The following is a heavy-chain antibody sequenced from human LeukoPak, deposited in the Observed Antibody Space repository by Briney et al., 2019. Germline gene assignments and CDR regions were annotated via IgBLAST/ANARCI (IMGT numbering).Heavy chain of an antibody. CDR3: ARANPGYYYYDSSGYYCNY. V-gene: IGHV3-7*01. Sequence: PGGSLRLSCAASGFTFSTYWMTWVRQAPGKGLEWVANIKEDGSEEYYADSVKGRFTISRDNAKNSLYLQMNSLRAEDTAVYYCARANPGYYYYDSSGYYCNYWGQGTLVTVSS. D-gene: IGHD3-22*01. J-gene: IGHJ4*02. CDR1: GFTFSTYW. CDR2: IKEDGSEE.